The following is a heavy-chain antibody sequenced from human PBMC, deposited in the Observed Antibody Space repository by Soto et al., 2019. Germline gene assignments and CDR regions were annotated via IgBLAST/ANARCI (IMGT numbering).Heavy chain of an antibody. J-gene: IGHJ6*02. CDR1: GGTISRSNW. D-gene: IGHD2-2*02. CDR3: ARDHTAPQDVLDV. Sequence: SQTRCLTWAVSGGTISRSNWWSWVRQLHGKGLECIVEIYHSVITQHNPSLKSRVTISVYTSKNQFSLKPSSVTAADTAVYLCARDHTAPQDVLDVAGQGTTVT. CDR2: IYHSVIT. V-gene: IGHV4-4*02.